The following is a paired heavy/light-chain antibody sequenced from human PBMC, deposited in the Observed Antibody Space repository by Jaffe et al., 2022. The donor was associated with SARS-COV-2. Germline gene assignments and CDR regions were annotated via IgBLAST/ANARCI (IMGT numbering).Heavy chain of an antibody. CDR1: GESVSSNSAT. J-gene: IGHJ4*02. Sequence: QVQLQQSGPGLVKPSQTLSLTCAISGESVSSNSATWNWIRQSPSRGLEWLGRTYYTSKWNNDYAASVRSRISINPDISKNQFSLQLESVTPEDTAVYYCARLGTYFDSWGQGTLVTVSS. V-gene: IGHV6-1*01. CDR3: ARLGTYFDS. CDR2: TYYTSKWNN. D-gene: IGHD1-1*01.
Light chain of an antibody. CDR3: QAWDGSTYV. CDR2: QDN. V-gene: IGLV3-1*01. Sequence: SYELTQPPSVSVSPGQTASITCSGDKLGDKFVCWFQQKPGQSPVVVIYQDNKRPSGIPERFSGSNSGNTAALTISGTQTVDEADYYCQAWDGSTYVFGTGTKVTVL. CDR1: KLGDKF. J-gene: IGLJ1*01.